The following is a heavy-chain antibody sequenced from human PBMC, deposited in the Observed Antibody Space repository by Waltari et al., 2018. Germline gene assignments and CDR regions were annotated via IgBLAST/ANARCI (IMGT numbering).Heavy chain of an antibody. V-gene: IGHV4-38-2*01. CDR2: VYHSGSA. CDR1: GYSITSDYY. J-gene: IGHJ4*02. Sequence: QVQLQESGPGLVKPSETLSLTCAVSGYSITSDYYRGWTRQPPGKGLEWIGGVYHSGSAYYNPSLKSRLTISVDTSKNQFSLKLTSVTAADTAVYYCTRAIGDSGWPRYFDHWGQGTLVTASS. CDR3: TRAIGDSGWPRYFDH. D-gene: IGHD6-19*01.